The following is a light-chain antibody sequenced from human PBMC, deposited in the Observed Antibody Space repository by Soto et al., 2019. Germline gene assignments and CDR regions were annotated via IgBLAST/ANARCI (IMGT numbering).Light chain of an antibody. J-gene: IGLJ1*01. CDR3: SSYTRSSPV. CDR1: SSGVDYYKY. CDR2: EVS. V-gene: IGLV2-14*01. Sequence: QSALSQPASVSGSPGQSITISCIGTSSGVDYYKYVSWYQHHPGKAPKLLIYEVSLRPSGVSNRFPGSKSGNTASLTISGLQTDDDAVYYCSSYTRSSPVFGSGTKVTVL.